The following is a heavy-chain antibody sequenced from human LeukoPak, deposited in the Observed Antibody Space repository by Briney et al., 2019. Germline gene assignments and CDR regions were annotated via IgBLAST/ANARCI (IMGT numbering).Heavy chain of an antibody. V-gene: IGHV3-21*01. CDR2: ISSSSSYI. CDR3: ARVVSSGYYYDHAFDI. CDR1: GFTFSSYS. D-gene: IGHD3-22*01. J-gene: IGHJ3*02. Sequence: GGSLRLSCAASGFTFSSYSMNWVRQAPGKGLEWVPSISSSSSYIYYADSVKGRFTISRDNAKNSLYLQMNSLRAEDTAVYYCARVVSSGYYYDHAFDIWGQGTMVTVSS.